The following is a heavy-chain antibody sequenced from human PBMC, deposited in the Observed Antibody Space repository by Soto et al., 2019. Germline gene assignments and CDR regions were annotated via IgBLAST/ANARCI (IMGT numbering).Heavy chain of an antibody. Sequence: QVQLVQSGAEVKKPGSSVKVSCKASGGTFSSYAISWVRQAPGQGLEWMGGIIPIFGIANYAQKFQGRVTITADKSTSTAYMELSSLRSEDTAVYYCARKVVNGSRGRWYFDLWGRGTLVTVSS. CDR2: IIPIFGIA. CDR3: ARKVVNGSRGRWYFDL. J-gene: IGHJ2*01. CDR1: GGTFSSYA. V-gene: IGHV1-69*17. D-gene: IGHD1-26*01.